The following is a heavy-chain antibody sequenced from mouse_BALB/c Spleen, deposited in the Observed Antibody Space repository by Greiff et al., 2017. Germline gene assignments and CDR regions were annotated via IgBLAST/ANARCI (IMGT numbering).Heavy chain of an antibody. V-gene: IGHV5-6*02. Sequence: EVKLVESGGDLVKPGGSLKLSCAASGFTFSSYGMSWVRQTPDKRLEWVATISSGGSYTYYPDSVKGRFTISRDNAKNTLYLQMSSLKSEDTAMYYCARHPSLTTVFDYWGQGTTLTVSS. D-gene: IGHD1-1*01. CDR3: ARHPSLTTVFDY. CDR2: ISSGGSYT. CDR1: GFTFSSYG. J-gene: IGHJ2*01.